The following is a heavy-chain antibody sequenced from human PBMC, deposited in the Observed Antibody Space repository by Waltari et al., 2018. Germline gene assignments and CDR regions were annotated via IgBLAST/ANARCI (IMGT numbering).Heavy chain of an antibody. CDR2: ISWNSGSI. CDR3: ARVGGTRSQNDY. D-gene: IGHD3-16*01. J-gene: IGHJ4*02. CDR1: GFTFDDYA. Sequence: EVQLVESGGGLVQPGRSLRLSCAAPGFTFDDYAMHWVRQAPGKGLEWVSGISWNSGSIGYADSVKGRFTISRDNAKNSLYLQMNSLRAEDTALYYCARVGGTRSQNDYWGQGTLVTVSS. V-gene: IGHV3-9*01.